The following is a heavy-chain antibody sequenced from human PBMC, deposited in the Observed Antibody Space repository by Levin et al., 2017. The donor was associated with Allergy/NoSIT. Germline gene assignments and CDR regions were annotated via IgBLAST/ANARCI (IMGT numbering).Heavy chain of an antibody. CDR2: ISWNSGSI. CDR1: GFTFDDYA. Sequence: GGSLRLSCAASGFTFDDYAMHWVRQAPGKGLEWVSGISWNSGSIGYADSVKGRFTISRDNAKNSLYLQMNSLRAEDTALYYCAKAVTYYYDSSGYAYWGQGTLVTVSS. D-gene: IGHD3-22*01. CDR3: AKAVTYYYDSSGYAY. J-gene: IGHJ4*02. V-gene: IGHV3-9*01.